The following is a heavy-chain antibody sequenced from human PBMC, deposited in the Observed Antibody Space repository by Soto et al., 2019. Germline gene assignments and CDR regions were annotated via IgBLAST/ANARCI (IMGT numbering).Heavy chain of an antibody. Sequence: GESLKISCKGSGYSFTSYWIGWVRQMPGKGLEWMGIIYPGDSDTRYSPSFQGQVTISADKSISTAYLQWSSLKASDTAMYYCASGECSGGSCFYAFDIWGQGTMVNVAS. CDR1: GYSFTSYW. V-gene: IGHV5-51*01. CDR2: IYPGDSDT. CDR3: ASGECSGGSCFYAFDI. D-gene: IGHD2-15*01. J-gene: IGHJ3*02.